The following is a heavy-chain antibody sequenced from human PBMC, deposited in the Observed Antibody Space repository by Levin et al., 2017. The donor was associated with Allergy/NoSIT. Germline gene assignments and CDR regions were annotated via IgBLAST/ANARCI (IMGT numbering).Heavy chain of an antibody. J-gene: IGHJ4*02. CDR3: ATGYSSGWYAGGGDY. D-gene: IGHD6-19*01. CDR1: GFTFSSYW. V-gene: IGHV3-74*01. CDR2: LNTDGSST. Sequence: PGGSLRLSCAASGFTFSSYWMHWVRQAPGKGLVWVSGLNTDGSSTTYADSAQGRLTISRDNAKNTLYLQMNRLRAEDTAVYYCATGYSSGWYAGGGDYWGQGILVTVSS.